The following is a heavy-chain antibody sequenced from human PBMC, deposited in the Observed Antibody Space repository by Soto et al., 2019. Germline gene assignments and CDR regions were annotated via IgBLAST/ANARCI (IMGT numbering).Heavy chain of an antibody. J-gene: IGHJ6*02. CDR3: AKDIAVAVYGMDV. Sequence: GGSLRLSCAASGFTFSTYGMHWVRQAPGKGLEWVAVISYDGSNKYYADSVKGRFTISRDNSKNTLYLQMNSLRAEDTAVYYCAKDIAVAVYGMDVWGQGT. CDR1: GFTFSTYG. D-gene: IGHD6-19*01. V-gene: IGHV3-30*18. CDR2: ISYDGSNK.